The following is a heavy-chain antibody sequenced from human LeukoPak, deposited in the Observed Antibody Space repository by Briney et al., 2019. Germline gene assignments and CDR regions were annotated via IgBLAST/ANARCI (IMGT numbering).Heavy chain of an antibody. Sequence: ASVKVSCKASGHTFTTYYVHLVRQAPGQGLEWMGGIIPIFGTANYAQKFQGRVTITADESTSTAYMELSSLRSEDTAVYYCARGFTYYYDSSGQGGFDPWGQGTLVTVSS. CDR1: GHTFTTYY. V-gene: IGHV1-69*13. CDR3: ARGFTYYYDSSGQGGFDP. D-gene: IGHD3-22*01. J-gene: IGHJ5*02. CDR2: IIPIFGTA.